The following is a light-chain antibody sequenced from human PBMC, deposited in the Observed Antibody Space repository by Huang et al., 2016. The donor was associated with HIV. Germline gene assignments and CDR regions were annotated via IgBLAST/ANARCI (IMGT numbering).Light chain of an antibody. V-gene: IGKV1-5*03. CDR2: EAS. Sequence: DIQMTQFPSTLSAAIGDRVTITCRASQSVSTRLAWYQQKPGKAPRRLIQEASSLESGVPSRFSGSGSGTEFTLTISSLQPDDSATYSCQQYNTFTFGPGTKVDI. CDR1: QSVSTR. J-gene: IGKJ3*01. CDR3: QQYNTFT.